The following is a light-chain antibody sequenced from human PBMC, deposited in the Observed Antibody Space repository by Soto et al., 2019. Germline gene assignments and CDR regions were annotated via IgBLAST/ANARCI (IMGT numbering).Light chain of an antibody. CDR1: QSLVYSDGNTY. Sequence: DVVMTQSPLSLPVTLGQPASISCRSSQSLVYSDGNTYLNWFQQRPDQSPRRLIYKVSNRDSGVPVRFSGSGSGTDFTLKISRVDAEDVGVYYCMQGTHWRPMYTCCQGTKLEIK. V-gene: IGKV2-30*01. J-gene: IGKJ2*01. CDR3: MQGTHWRPMYT. CDR2: KVS.